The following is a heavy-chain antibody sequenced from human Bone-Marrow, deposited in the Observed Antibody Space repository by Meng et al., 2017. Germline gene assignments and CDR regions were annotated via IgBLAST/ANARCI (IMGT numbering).Heavy chain of an antibody. V-gene: IGHV5-51*01. CDR1: GYSFTSYW. J-gene: IGHJ3*02. D-gene: IGHD3-10*01. CDR3: ASSITMVRGQRAFDI. Sequence: GESLKISCKGSGYSFTSYWIGWVRQMPGKGLEWMGIIYPGDSDTRYSPSFQGQVTISADKSISTAYLQWSSLKASDTAMYYCASSITMVRGQRAFDIWGQGTRVTVSS. CDR2: IYPGDSDT.